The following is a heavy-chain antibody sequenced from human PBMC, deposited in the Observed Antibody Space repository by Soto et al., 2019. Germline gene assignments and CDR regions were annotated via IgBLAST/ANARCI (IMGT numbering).Heavy chain of an antibody. Sequence: PSETLSLTCTVSGGSISSSSYYWGWIRQPPGKGLEWIGSIYYSGSTYYNPSLKSRVTISVDTSKNQFSLKLSSVTAADTAVYYCARLSYYYDSSGYYTTGAFDISGQGTMVTVSS. J-gene: IGHJ3*02. V-gene: IGHV4-39*01. D-gene: IGHD3-22*01. CDR1: GGSISSSSYY. CDR2: IYYSGST. CDR3: ARLSYYYDSSGYYTTGAFDI.